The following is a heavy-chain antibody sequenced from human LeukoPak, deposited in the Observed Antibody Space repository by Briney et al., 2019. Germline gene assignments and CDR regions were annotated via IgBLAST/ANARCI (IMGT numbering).Heavy chain of an antibody. CDR2: ISASGDVT. CDR3: AKSLFTSATGTGRAFHI. J-gene: IGHJ3*02. CDR1: GFTFSDYY. V-gene: IGHV3-23*01. D-gene: IGHD1-1*01. Sequence: GGSLRLSCAASGFTFSDYYMGWVRQAPGRGLEWVSAISASGDVTFYADSLRGRFTISRDNSKSTLYLQMNGLRAEDTAIFYCAKSLFTSATGTGRAFHIWGQGTRVTVSS.